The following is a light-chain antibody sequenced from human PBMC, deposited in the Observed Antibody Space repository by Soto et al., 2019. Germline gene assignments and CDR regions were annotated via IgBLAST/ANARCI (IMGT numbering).Light chain of an antibody. V-gene: IGKV3D-20*01. CDR3: QQYGSSPPQT. J-gene: IGKJ1*01. Sequence: EIVLTQSPATLSLSPGERGTLSCGASQSVSNYLAWYQQKPGLAPRLLIYDASNRATGIPDRFSGSGSETDFTLTISRREPEDFAVYYCQQYGSSPPQTFGQGTKVEIK. CDR1: QSVSNY. CDR2: DAS.